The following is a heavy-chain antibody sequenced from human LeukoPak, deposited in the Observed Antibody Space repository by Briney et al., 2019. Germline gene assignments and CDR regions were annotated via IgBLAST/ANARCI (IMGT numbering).Heavy chain of an antibody. CDR3: ARHRTTVVTPVDY. J-gene: IGHJ4*02. V-gene: IGHV4-39*01. Sequence: SDTLSLNCTVSGGSISSSRYYWCWIRQPPGKEPAWIGRIYYSWSTYYNPSLKSRVTISVDTSKSQVSLKLSSVTAADTAVYYCARHRTTVVTPVDYWGQGTLVTVSS. CDR1: GGSISSSRYY. D-gene: IGHD4-23*01. CDR2: IYYSWST.